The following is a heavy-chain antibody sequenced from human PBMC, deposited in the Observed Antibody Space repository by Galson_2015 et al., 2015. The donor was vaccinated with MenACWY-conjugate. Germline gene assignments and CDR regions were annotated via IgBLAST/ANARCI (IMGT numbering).Heavy chain of an antibody. CDR3: ARHPPGGRGMDV. CDR1: GYSFTNYW. D-gene: IGHD1-26*01. Sequence: GAEVKQPGESLKISCKGSGYSFTNYWIAWVRQMPGKGLQWMGLIDPVNSNIRYSPSFQGQVTISADESISTAYLQWSSLKASDTAMYYCARHPPGGRGMDVWGQGTTVTVSS. CDR2: IDPVNSNI. J-gene: IGHJ6*02. V-gene: IGHV5-51*01.